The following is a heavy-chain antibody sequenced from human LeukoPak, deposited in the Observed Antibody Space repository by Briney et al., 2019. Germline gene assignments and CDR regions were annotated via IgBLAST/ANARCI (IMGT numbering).Heavy chain of an antibody. V-gene: IGHV3-13*01. CDR3: ARGGIQVSGIDEFDY. D-gene: IGHD6-19*01. CDR2: IGIRGDT. Sequence: PGGSLRLSCAASGFTFTSYPMHWVRQVIGKGLEWVSAIGIRGDTHYSGSVKGRFTISRENAESSLYLQMNSLRAEDTAVYYCARGGIQVSGIDEFDYWGQGTLVTVSS. CDR1: GFTFTSYP. J-gene: IGHJ4*02.